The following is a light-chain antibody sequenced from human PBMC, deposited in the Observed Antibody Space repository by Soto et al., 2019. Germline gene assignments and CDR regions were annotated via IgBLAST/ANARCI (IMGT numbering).Light chain of an antibody. V-gene: IGKV1-9*01. CDR3: QQLNSYPAIT. CDR1: QAVPNN. CDR2: AAS. Sequence: DIHLTQSPSFLSASVGDRVTITCRPSQAVPNNMALYQQKPGKPPKLLIYAASTLQSGVPSRFSGSGSGTEFTLTISSLQPEDFATYYCQQLNSYPAITFGQGTRLEIK. J-gene: IGKJ5*01.